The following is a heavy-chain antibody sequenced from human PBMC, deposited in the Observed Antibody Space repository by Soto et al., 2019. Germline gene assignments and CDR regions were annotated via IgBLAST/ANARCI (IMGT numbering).Heavy chain of an antibody. CDR1: GYTFSSYG. CDR3: SRDPDCSGGSCYLRGAFDI. D-gene: IGHD2-15*01. V-gene: IGHV1-18*01. Sequence: ASVKVSSKASGYTFSSYGISWVRQAPGQRLEGMGWISAYNGNTNYAQKLQGRVTMTTDTSTSTAYMELRSLRSDDTAVYYCSRDPDCSGGSCYLRGAFDIWGQGTMVTVSS. CDR2: ISAYNGNT. J-gene: IGHJ3*02.